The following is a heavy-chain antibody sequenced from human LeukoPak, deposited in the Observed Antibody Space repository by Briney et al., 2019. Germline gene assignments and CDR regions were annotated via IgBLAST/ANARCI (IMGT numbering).Heavy chain of an antibody. CDR3: TTEGTYYYDSSGYYSDAFDI. D-gene: IGHD3-22*01. J-gene: IGHJ3*02. V-gene: IGHV3-15*01. CDR1: GFTFSNAC. Sequence: GGSLRLSCAASGFTFSNACMSWVRQAPGKGREWVGRIKSKTDGGTTDYAAPVKGRFTISRDDSKNTLYLQMNSLKTEDTAVYYCTTEGTYYYDSSGYYSDAFDIWGQGTMVTVSS. CDR2: IKSKTDGGTT.